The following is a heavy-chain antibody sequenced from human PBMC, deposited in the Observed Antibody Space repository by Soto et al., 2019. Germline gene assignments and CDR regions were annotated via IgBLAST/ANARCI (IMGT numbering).Heavy chain of an antibody. CDR1: GYTFTSYG. V-gene: IGHV1-18*01. CDR2: ISAYNGNT. CDR3: ARTYSSGWYGSEGYYYGMDV. J-gene: IGHJ6*02. Sequence: VASVKVSCKASGYTFTSYGISWVRQAPGQGLEWMGWISAYNGNTNYAQKLQGRVTMTTDTSTSTAYMELRSLRSDDTAVYYCARTYSSGWYGSEGYYYGMDVWGQGTTVTVSS. D-gene: IGHD6-19*01.